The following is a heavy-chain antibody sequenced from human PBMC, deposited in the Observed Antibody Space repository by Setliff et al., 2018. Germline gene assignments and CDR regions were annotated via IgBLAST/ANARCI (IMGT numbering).Heavy chain of an antibody. CDR2: IYTSGST. Sequence: SETLSLTCTVSGGSISSYYWSWIRQPPWKGLEWIGYIYTSGSTNYNPSLKSRVTISLDTSKNQFSLQLSSVTAADTAVYYCARAPPKRYSGSYEYFYMDVWGKGTTVTVS. V-gene: IGHV4-4*08. J-gene: IGHJ6*03. CDR1: GGSISSYY. D-gene: IGHD1-26*01. CDR3: ARAPPKRYSGSYEYFYMDV.